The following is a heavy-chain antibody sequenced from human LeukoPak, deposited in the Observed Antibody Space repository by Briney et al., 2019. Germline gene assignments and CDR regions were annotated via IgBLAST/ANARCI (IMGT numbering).Heavy chain of an antibody. J-gene: IGHJ4*02. Sequence: GTSLRLSCAASGFAFSTFGMHWVRQAPGKGLEWLAVISYDGINQFYADSVRGRFTISRDNSKNTLYLQMNSLRVEDTAVYYCAKDPHSPMDAGMIINYLDCWGQGTLVTASS. V-gene: IGHV3-30*18. CDR2: ISYDGINQ. CDR1: GFAFSTFG. CDR3: AKDPHSPMDAGMIINYLDC. D-gene: IGHD3-10*01.